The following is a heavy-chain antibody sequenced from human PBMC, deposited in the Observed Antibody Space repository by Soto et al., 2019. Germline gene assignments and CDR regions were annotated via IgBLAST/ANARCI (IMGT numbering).Heavy chain of an antibody. CDR2: LSGSGGRN. Sequence: GGSLGLSCPPSGFTFSSYPMSWAAQPQGKGWEWASALSGSGGRNYYAESVKGRLTISRDNSKNTLYLQMNSLRAEDTAVYYCAKDDVIGTYYDFWSGYGEYFQHWGQGTLVTVSS. CDR3: AKDDVIGTYYDFWSGYGEYFQH. V-gene: IGHV3-23*01. J-gene: IGHJ1*01. CDR1: GFTFSSYP. D-gene: IGHD3-3*01.